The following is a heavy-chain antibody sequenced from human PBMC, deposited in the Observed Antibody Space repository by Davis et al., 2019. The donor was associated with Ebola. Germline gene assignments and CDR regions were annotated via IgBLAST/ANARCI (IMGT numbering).Heavy chain of an antibody. CDR1: DYSISSGDY. CDR3: AIRSGWYPGY. V-gene: IGHV4-38-2*02. CDR2: INGSGST. J-gene: IGHJ4*02. Sequence: MPSETLSLTCIVSDYSISSGDYWSWIRQPPGKGLEWIGEINGSGSTNYNPSLKSRVTISVDTSKNQFSLKLSSVTAADTAVYYCAIRSGWYPGYWGQGTLVTVSS. D-gene: IGHD6-19*01.